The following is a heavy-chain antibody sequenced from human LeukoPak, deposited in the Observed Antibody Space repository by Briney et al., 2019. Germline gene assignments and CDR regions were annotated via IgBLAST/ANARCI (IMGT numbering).Heavy chain of an antibody. Sequence: GGSLRLSCAASGFTFSSYEMNWVRQAPGKGLEWVSYISISDSIIYYADSVKGRFTISRDNAKSSLYLQMHSLRAEDTAVYYRASPADIPDYWGQGTLFTVSS. J-gene: IGHJ4*02. CDR1: GFTFSSYE. D-gene: IGHD2-2*02. V-gene: IGHV3-48*03. CDR2: ISISDSII. CDR3: ASPADIPDY.